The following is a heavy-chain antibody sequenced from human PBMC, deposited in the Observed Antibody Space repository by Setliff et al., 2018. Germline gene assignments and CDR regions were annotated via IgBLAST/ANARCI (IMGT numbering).Heavy chain of an antibody. V-gene: IGHV4-30-4*08. D-gene: IGHD3-16*01. CDR3: ARVSAMLGGNFDT. J-gene: IGHJ4*01. CDR1: GDSVTNVHHY. CDR2: IFNRVTT. Sequence: PSETLSLTCSVSGDSVTNVHHYWSWIRQSPGKGLEWLGNIFNRVTTFYSPSFESRLVISADPSRNQFSLQLASVTAADTAVYFCARVSAMLGGNFDTWGPGSLVTVS.